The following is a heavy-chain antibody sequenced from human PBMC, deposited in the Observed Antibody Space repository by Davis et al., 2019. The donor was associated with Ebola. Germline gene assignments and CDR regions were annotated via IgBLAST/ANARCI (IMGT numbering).Heavy chain of an antibody. J-gene: IGHJ4*02. CDR2: MNGHTGNT. D-gene: IGHD4-23*01. Sequence: AASVKVSCKASGGTFSSYAISWVRQASGQGLEWMGWMNGHTGNTGYVERFKGRVTMTRNPSTSTAYMELSSLRIDDTATYYCLRWQGGFDYWGQGTLVTVSS. CDR1: GGTFSSYA. V-gene: IGHV1-8*02. CDR3: LRWQGGFDY.